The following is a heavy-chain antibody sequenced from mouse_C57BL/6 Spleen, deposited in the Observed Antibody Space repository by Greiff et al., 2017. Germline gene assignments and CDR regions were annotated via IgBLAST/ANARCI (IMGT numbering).Heavy chain of an antibody. CDR2: IYPRSGNT. Sequence: QVQLQQSGAELARPGASVKLSCKVSGYTFTSYGISWVKQRTGQGLEWIGEIYPRSGNTYYNEKFKGKATLTADKSSSTAYMELRSLTSEDSAVYFCAPHYYGSSYWYFDVWGTGTTVTVSS. J-gene: IGHJ1*03. CDR1: GYTFTSYG. D-gene: IGHD1-1*01. CDR3: APHYYGSSYWYFDV. V-gene: IGHV1-81*01.